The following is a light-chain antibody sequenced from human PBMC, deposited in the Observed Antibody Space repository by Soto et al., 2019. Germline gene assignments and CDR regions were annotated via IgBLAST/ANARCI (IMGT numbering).Light chain of an antibody. CDR1: QSVSSSY. J-gene: IGKJ1*01. CDR3: QQYGSSPPWT. V-gene: IGKV3-20*01. CDR2: GAS. Sequence: EIVLTQSPGTLSLSPGERATLSCRASQSVSSSYLAWYQQKPGQAPRLLIYGASSRATGIPDRFSGSGSGIDFTLTISGLEPEDFAVYYCQQYGSSPPWTFGQGTKVEMK.